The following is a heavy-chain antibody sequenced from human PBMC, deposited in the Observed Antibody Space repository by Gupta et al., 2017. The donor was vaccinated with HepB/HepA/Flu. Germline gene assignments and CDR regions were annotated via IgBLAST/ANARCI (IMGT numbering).Heavy chain of an antibody. CDR1: GFTFSNYW. CDR3: VRAPFTQGRGNWFDP. V-gene: IGHV3-74*01. CDR2: INSDGSTP. Sequence: EVQLVESGGGLVQPGGSLRLSCAASGFTFSNYWMHWVRQAPGKGLVWVSRINSDGSTPTYADSVKGRFTISRDNAKNTLSLQMNTLRAEDTALYYCVRAPFTQGRGNWFDPWGQGTLVTVSS. J-gene: IGHJ5*02. D-gene: IGHD3-16*01.